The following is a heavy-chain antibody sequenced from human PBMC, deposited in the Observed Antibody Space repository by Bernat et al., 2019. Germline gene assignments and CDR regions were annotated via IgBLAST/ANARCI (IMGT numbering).Heavy chain of an antibody. Sequence: QVQLVQSGAEVKKPGSSVKVSCKASGGTFSSYAISWVRQAPGQGLEWMGGIIPIFGTANYAQKFQGRVTITADESTSTAYMELSSLRSEDTAVYYCATPRDGYCSSTSCLDYYYYGMDVWGQGTTVTVSS. J-gene: IGHJ6*02. CDR3: ATPRDGYCSSTSCLDYYYYGMDV. CDR1: GGTFSSYA. CDR2: IIPIFGTA. V-gene: IGHV1-69*01. D-gene: IGHD2-2*01.